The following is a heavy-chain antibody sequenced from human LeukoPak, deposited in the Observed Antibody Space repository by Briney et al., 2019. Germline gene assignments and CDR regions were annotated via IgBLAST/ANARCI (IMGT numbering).Heavy chain of an antibody. V-gene: IGHV1-24*01. D-gene: IGHD3-10*01. CDR1: GYTLTELS. CDR2: FDPEDGET. Sequence: VASVKVSCKVSGYTLTELSMHWVRQAPGKGLEWMGGFDPEDGETIYAQKFQGRVTTTRDTTISTAYMELRSLRSEDTAVYYCVRDGEGVAISVNYWFDPWGQGTLVTVSS. J-gene: IGHJ5*02. CDR3: VRDGEGVAISVNYWFDP.